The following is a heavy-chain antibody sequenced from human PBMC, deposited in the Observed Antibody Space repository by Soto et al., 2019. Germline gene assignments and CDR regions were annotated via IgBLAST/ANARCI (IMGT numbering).Heavy chain of an antibody. CDR2: INPTGDRI. V-gene: IGHV1-46*01. CDR1: GYTFMNHY. CDR3: ARDGGNMWGYFDH. D-gene: IGHD7-27*01. J-gene: IGHJ4*02. Sequence: QVQLVQSGAEVKKPGASVKVSCKTSGYTFMNHYMHWMRQAPGQGLEWMGIINPTGDRINYAEKFEGRVTRTRDPPTSPVPMELTSRRLEDTAVYYCARDGGNMWGYFDHWGQGSLVTVSS.